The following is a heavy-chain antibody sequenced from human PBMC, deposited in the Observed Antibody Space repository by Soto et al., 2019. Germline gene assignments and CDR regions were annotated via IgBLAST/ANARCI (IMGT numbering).Heavy chain of an antibody. J-gene: IGHJ4*02. V-gene: IGHV3-23*01. D-gene: IGHD1-26*01. CDR3: AKDRRSGSYDD. CDR2: ISGSGGST. CDR1: GFTFSTNG. Sequence: GGSLRLSCAASGFTFSTNGMTWARQAPGKGLEWVSGISGSGGSTHYADSVKGRFTISRDNSKITLYLQMNSLRADDTAVYYCAKDRRSGSYDDWGQGTLVAVSS.